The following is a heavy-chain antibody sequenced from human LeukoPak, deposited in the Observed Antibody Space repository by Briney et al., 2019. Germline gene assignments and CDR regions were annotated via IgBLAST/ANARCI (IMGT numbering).Heavy chain of an antibody. D-gene: IGHD3-3*01. CDR1: GYTFTSYG. V-gene: IGHV1-18*01. J-gene: IGHJ4*02. Sequence: ASVKVSCKASGYTFTSYGISWVRQAPGQGLEWMGWISAYNGNTNYAQKLQGRVTMTTDTSTSTAYMELRSLRSDDTAVYYCAKDGGSAIAVVIRYYFDYWGQGTLVTVSS. CDR2: ISAYNGNT. CDR3: AKDGGSAIAVVIRYYFDY.